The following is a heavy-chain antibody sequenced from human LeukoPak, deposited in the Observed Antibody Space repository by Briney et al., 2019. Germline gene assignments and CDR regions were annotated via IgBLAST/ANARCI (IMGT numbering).Heavy chain of an antibody. CDR1: GFTFSSYA. D-gene: IGHD1-1*01. Sequence: GGSLRLSCAASGFTFSSYAMSWVRQAPGQGLEWVSAISGNDGSTTYEDSAKVRCTISRDNSKNTLYLQMNSLRAEYNAVYYCSRPPRNAISYWGQGTLVTVSS. V-gene: IGHV3-23*01. CDR2: ISGNDGST. CDR3: SRPPRNAISY. J-gene: IGHJ4*02.